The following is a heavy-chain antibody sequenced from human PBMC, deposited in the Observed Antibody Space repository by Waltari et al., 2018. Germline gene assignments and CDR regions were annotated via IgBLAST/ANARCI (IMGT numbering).Heavy chain of an antibody. D-gene: IGHD1-7*01. Sequence: QVQLVQSGAEVKKPGASVKVSCKASGYTFTSYGISWVRQAPGQGLEWMGWSRAYKGNTKYEQKRQGRVTMTTGTSTSTAYMELRSLRCDDTAVYYGARANWNYVSGVAYWGQGTLVTVSS. J-gene: IGHJ4*02. CDR3: ARANWNYVSGVAY. V-gene: IGHV1-18*01. CDR1: GYTFTSYG. CDR2: SRAYKGNT.